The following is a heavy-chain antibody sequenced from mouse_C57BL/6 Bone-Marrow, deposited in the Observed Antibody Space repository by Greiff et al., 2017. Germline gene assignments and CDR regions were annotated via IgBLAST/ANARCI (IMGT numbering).Heavy chain of an antibody. CDR3: ARGNYDFDY. D-gene: IGHD2-1*01. CDR2: IYPGDGDT. CDR1: GFAFSSSW. V-gene: IGHV1-82*01. Sequence: QVQLKESGPELVKPGASVKISCKASGFAFSSSWMNWVKQRPGKGLEWIGRIYPGDGDTNYNGKFKGKATLTADKSSSTAYMQLSSLTSEDSAVYFCARGNYDFDYWGQGTTGTV. J-gene: IGHJ2*01.